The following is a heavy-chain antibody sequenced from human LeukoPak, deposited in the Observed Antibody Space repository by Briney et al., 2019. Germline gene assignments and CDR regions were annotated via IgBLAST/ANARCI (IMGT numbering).Heavy chain of an antibody. J-gene: IGHJ4*02. CDR1: GFTFRIYW. CDR2: INSDESST. Sequence: PGGSLRLSCAASGFTFRIYWMHWVRHAPGKGLVWVSRINSDESSTSYADSVKGRFTISRDNAKNSLYLQMNSLRTEDTDLYYCAKGRQDVVRGPYGGYYFDYWGQGTLVTVSS. V-gene: IGHV3-74*01. CDR3: AKGRQDVVRGPYGGYYFDY. D-gene: IGHD3-10*01.